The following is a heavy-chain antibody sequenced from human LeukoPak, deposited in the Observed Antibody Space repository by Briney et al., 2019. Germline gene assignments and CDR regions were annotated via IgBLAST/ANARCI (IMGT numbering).Heavy chain of an antibody. CDR1: GYSFTSYW. J-gene: IGHJ3*02. CDR3: ARIRYPVAVPAAITGAFDI. CDR2: IYPGDSDA. V-gene: IGHV5-51*01. Sequence: GESLKISCKGSGYSFTSYWIGWVRQMPGKGLEWMGIIYPGDSDARYSPPFRGQVTISADKSISTAYLQWSSLKASDTAMYYCARIRYPVAVPAAITGAFDIWGQGTMVTVSS. D-gene: IGHD2-2*01.